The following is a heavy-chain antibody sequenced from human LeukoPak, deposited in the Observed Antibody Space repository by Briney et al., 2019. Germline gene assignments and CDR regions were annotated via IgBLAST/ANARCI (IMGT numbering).Heavy chain of an antibody. D-gene: IGHD1-26*01. CDR3: AREEWELLRYYYYYMDV. V-gene: IGHV3-30*04. J-gene: IGHJ6*03. Sequence: GGSLRLSCGASGFTFTNFAMHWVRQAPGKGLEWVALISYDGSRTYYADSVKGRFTISRDTSQNTLSLQMSSLRREDTAVYYCAREEWELLRYYYYYMDVWGKGTTVTVSS. CDR1: GFTFTNFA. CDR2: ISYDGSRT.